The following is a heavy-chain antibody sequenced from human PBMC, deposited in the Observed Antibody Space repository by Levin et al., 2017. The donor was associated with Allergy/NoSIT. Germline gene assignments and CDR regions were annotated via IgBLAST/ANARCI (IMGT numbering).Heavy chain of an antibody. D-gene: IGHD4/OR15-4a*01. V-gene: IGHV3-23*01. CDR3: AKGGRHHDYGDGPFDY. J-gene: IGHJ4*02. CDR2: ISGSGDNT. CDR1: GFTFSSYA. Sequence: VASVKVSCAASGFTFSSYAMSWVRQAPGKGLEWVSAISGSGDNTWHADSVKGRFTISRDNSKNTLYLQMNSLRAEDTAIYYCAKGGRHHDYGDGPFDYWGRGTLVTVSS.